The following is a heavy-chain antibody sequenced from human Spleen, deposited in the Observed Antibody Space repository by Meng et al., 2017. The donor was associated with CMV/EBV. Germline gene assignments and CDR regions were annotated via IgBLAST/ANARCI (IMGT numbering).Heavy chain of an antibody. V-gene: IGHV4-30-4*08. CDR2: ILYSSGT. CDR1: ASIHIGYSY. J-gene: IGHJ5*02. CDR3: ARDFASGWGVHNCFDP. Sequence: ASIHIGYSYWSCLLQPPVKGLECIRYILYSSGTFSTPSLQRRVPISLDTSKNQLSLTVHSVPAADTAVYYCARDFASGWGVHNCFDPWGQGTLVTVSS. D-gene: IGHD3-9*01.